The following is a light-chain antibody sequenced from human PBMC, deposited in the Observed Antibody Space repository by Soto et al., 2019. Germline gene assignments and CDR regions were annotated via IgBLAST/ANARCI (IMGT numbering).Light chain of an antibody. J-gene: IGKJ3*01. CDR2: GAS. V-gene: IGKV3-20*01. CDR3: QQYGSSLFT. CDR1: QSVSSSY. Sequence: EIVLTQSPGTLSLSPGERATLSCRASQSVSSSYLARYQQKPGQAPRLLIYGASSRATGIPDRFSGSGSGTDFTLTISRLEPEDFAVYYCQQYGSSLFTFGPGTIVDIK.